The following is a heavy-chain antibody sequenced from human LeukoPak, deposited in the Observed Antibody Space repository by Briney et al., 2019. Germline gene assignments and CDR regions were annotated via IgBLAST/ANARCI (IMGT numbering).Heavy chain of an antibody. D-gene: IGHD1-26*01. V-gene: IGHV3-30*18. CDR1: GFTFSSYG. Sequence: PGRSLRLSCAASGFTFSSYGMHWVRQAPGKGLEWVAVISYDGSNKYYADSVKGRFTISRDNSKNTLYLQMNSLRAEGTAVYYCAKGDGSYYYYYGMDVWGQGTTVTVSS. CDR3: AKGDGSYYYYYGMDV. CDR2: ISYDGSNK. J-gene: IGHJ6*02.